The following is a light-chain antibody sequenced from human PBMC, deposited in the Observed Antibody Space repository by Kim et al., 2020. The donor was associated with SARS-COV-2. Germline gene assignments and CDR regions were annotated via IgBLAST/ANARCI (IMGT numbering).Light chain of an antibody. V-gene: IGLV2-18*02. CDR1: RSDVGSYDR. J-gene: IGLJ1*01. CDR3: NSHTSSTAFV. Sequence: GQSVPLSCTGTRSDVGSYDRGSWYQLAPGTAPKLLIYEVRKRPSGVPDRFSGSKSGNTASLTISGLQAEDEAEYYCNSHTSSTAFVFGPGTKVTVL. CDR2: EVR.